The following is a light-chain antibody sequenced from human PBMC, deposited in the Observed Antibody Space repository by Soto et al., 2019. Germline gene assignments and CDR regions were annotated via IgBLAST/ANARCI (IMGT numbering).Light chain of an antibody. CDR2: DAS. V-gene: IGKV1-5*01. CDR3: QQYNSYSWT. J-gene: IGKJ1*01. CDR1: QGIRSW. Sequence: IRMTQSPSSLSASTGDRVTITCRASQGIRSWLAWYQQKPGKAPKLLIYDASSLESGVPSRFSGSGSGTEFTLTISSLQPDDFATYYCQQYNSYSWTFGQGTKVDNK.